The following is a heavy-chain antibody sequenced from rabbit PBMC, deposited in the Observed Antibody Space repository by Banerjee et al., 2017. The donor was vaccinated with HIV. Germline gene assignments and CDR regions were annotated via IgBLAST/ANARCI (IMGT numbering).Heavy chain of an antibody. Sequence: LEESGGDLVKPAGSLTPTSTASGFSFSNKYGMCWVRQAPGKGLEWIGFIYTGNGITHYTSCAKGRFTISKTTSTTLTLQMTILTTTVTATYLCARDFTGVTGWNFNLWGPGTLVTVS. CDR3: ARDFTGVTGWNFNL. CDR1: GFSFSNKYG. D-gene: IGHD7-1*01. V-gene: IGHV1S45*01. J-gene: IGHJ4*01. CDR2: IYTGNGIT.